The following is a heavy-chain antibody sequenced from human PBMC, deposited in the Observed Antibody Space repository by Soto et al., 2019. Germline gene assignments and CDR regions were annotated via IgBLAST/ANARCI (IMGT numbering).Heavy chain of an antibody. D-gene: IGHD6-13*01. CDR2: IYYSGST. CDR1: GGSISSYY. J-gene: IGHJ6*02. Sequence: SETLSLTCTVSGGSISSYYWSWIRQPPGKGLEWIGYIYYSGSTNYNPSLKSRVTISVDTSKNQFSLKLSSVTAADTAVYYCARDVQQLALTGYYYYGMDVWGQGTTVTVSS. V-gene: IGHV4-59*01. CDR3: ARDVQQLALTGYYYYGMDV.